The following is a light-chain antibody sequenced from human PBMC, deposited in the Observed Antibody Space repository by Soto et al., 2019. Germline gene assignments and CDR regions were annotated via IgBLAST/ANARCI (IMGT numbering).Light chain of an antibody. CDR3: QQSYSTFPT. CDR2: AAS. CDR1: QSISRS. V-gene: IGKV1-39*01. J-gene: IGKJ2*01. Sequence: DIQMTQSPSSLSASVGDRVTITCRASQSISRSLNWYRQKPGKAPKLLIYAASSLQSGVPSRFSGSGSGTDFTLTISSLQPEDFATYYCQQSYSTFPTFGQGTKLEI.